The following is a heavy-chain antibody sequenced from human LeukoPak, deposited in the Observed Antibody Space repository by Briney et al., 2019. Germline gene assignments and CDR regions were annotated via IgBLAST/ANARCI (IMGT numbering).Heavy chain of an antibody. CDR2: IYYSGST. Sequence: SETLSLTCTVSVGSISSSSYYWGWLRQPPGKGLEWIGSIYYSGSTYYNPSLKSRVTISVDTSKNQFSLKLSSVTAADTAVYYCARPLGYCSGGSCRNWYFDLWGRGTLVTVSS. CDR3: ARPLGYCSGGSCRNWYFDL. CDR1: VGSISSSSYY. D-gene: IGHD2-15*01. V-gene: IGHV4-39*01. J-gene: IGHJ2*01.